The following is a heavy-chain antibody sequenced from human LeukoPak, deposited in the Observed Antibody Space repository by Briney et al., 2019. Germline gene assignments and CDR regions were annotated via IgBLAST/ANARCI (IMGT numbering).Heavy chain of an antibody. CDR1: GFTLSSYW. CDR2: IKQDGTEK. J-gene: IGHJ4*02. CDR3: ARRYFDY. V-gene: IGHV3-7*03. Sequence: GSLRLSCAASGFTLSSYWMSWVRQAPGKGLEWEANIKQDGTEKYYVDSVRGRFTISRDNAKNLLYLQMNSLRAEDTAVYYCARRYFDYWGQGTRVTVSS.